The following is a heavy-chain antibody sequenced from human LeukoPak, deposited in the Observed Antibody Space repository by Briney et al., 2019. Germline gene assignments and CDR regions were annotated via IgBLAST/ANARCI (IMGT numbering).Heavy chain of an antibody. CDR1: GGSISSSSYY. D-gene: IGHD5-12*01. CDR2: IYYSGST. J-gene: IGHJ3*02. Sequence: SETLSLTCTVSGGSISSSSYYWVWMRQPPGKGLEWIGSIYYSGSTYYNPSLKSRVTISVDTSKNQFSLKLSSVTAADTAIYFCARHSRSGSGGYENAFDIWGQGTMVTVSS. CDR3: ARHSRSGSGGYENAFDI. V-gene: IGHV4-39*01.